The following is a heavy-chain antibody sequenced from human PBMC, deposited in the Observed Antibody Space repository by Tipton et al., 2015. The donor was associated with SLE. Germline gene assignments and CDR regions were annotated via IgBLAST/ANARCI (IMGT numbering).Heavy chain of an antibody. J-gene: IGHJ6*02. CDR1: GYSFTSYW. V-gene: IGHV5-51*01. CDR2: IYPGDSDT. D-gene: IGHD2-21*01. CDR3: ARQQQSCGGDCFTLGGYYYGMDI. Sequence: QLLQSGAEVKKPGESLKISCKGSGYSFTSYWIGWVRQMPGKGLEWMGIIYPGDSDTRYSPSFQGQVTISADKSISTAYLQWSSLKASDTAMYYCARQQQSCGGDCFTLGGYYYGMDIWGQGTTVTVS.